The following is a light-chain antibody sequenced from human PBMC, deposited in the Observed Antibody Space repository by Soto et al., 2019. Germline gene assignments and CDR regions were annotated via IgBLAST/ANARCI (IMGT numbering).Light chain of an antibody. V-gene: IGKV3-20*01. CDR2: GAS. J-gene: IGKJ2*01. Sequence: EIVLTQSPGTLSLSPGERATLSCRASQSVSSSYLAWYQQKPGQAPRLLIYGASSRATGIPDRFSGSGSGTDVTLTISRLETEDFAVYYCQQYGSSPDTFGQGTKLEIK. CDR1: QSVSSSY. CDR3: QQYGSSPDT.